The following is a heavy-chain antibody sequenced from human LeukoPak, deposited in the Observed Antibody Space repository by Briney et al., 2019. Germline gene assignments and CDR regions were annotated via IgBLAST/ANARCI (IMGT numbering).Heavy chain of an antibody. CDR1: GGSISSRSYY. D-gene: IGHD3-3*01. V-gene: IGHV4-39*01. CDR2: IYYSGST. CDR3: AKRITIFAFDY. J-gene: IGHJ4*02. Sequence: SETLSLTCTVSGGSISSRSYYWGWIRQPPGKGLEWIGSIYYSGSTYYNPSLKSRVTISVDTYKNQFSLKLSSVTAADTAVYYCAKRITIFAFDYWGQGTLVTVSS.